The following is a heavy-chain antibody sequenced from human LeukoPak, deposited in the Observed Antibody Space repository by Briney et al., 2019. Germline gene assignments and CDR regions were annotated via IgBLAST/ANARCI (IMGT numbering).Heavy chain of an antibody. V-gene: IGHV3-21*01. CDR3: VRDLLGSGSTTAYLHH. CDR1: GFTFSDYS. Sequence: GGSLRLSCAASGFTFSDYSMNWVRQAPGEGLEWVSSISRSSRHVYYAGSVKGRFTISRDNAKNSLYLQMNSLRAEDMAVYFCVRDLLGSGSTTAYLHHWGQGTLVTVSS. D-gene: IGHD1-1*01. J-gene: IGHJ1*01. CDR2: ISRSSRHV.